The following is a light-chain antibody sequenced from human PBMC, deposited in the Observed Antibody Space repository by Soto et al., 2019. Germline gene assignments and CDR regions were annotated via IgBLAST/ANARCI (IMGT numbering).Light chain of an antibody. J-gene: IGKJ3*01. CDR3: QNYYSRPFT. CDR2: LAS. V-gene: IGKV4-1*01. CDR1: QSVLYNSNNKNY. Sequence: DIVMTQSPDSLAVSLGERATINCKSSQSVLYNSNNKNYLAWYQQKPGQPPKLLIYLASTRESGVPDRFSGSGSGTDFTLNISSLQAEDVAVYCCQNYYSRPFTFGPGTKVDIK.